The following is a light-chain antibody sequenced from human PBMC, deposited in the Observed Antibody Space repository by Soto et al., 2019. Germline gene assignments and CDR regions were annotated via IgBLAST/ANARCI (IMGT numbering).Light chain of an antibody. V-gene: IGKV1-9*01. CDR1: QGISSY. J-gene: IGKJ4*01. CDR2: AAS. Sequence: IQLTQSPSSLSASVGDRVNITCRASQGISSYLAWYQQKPGKAPKLLIYAASTLQSGVPSRFSGSGSGTDFTLTISSLQPDDFATYYCQQLNSYPLTFGGGTKVDIK. CDR3: QQLNSYPLT.